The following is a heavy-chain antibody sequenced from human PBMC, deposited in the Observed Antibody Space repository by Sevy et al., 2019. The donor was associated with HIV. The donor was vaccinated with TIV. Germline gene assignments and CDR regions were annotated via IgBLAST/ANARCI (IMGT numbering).Heavy chain of an antibody. J-gene: IGHJ4*02. D-gene: IGHD3-22*01. V-gene: IGHV3-30-3*01. CDR1: GFTFSSYA. CDR2: ISYDGSNK. CDR3: ARDRTMIVVEFYDY. Sequence: GGSLRLSCAASGFTFSSYAMHWVRQAPGKGLEWVAVISYDGSNKYYADSVKGRFTISRDNSKNTLYLQMNSLRAEDTAVYYCARDRTMIVVEFYDYWGQGTLVTVSS.